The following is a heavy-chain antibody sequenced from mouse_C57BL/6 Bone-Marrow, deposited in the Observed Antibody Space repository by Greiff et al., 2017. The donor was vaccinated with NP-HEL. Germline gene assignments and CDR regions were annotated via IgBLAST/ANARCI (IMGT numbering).Heavy chain of an antibody. Sequence: QVQLQQSGAELVRPGTSVKVSCKASGYAFTNYLIEWVKQRPGQGLEWIGVINPGSGGTNYNEKFKGKATPTADKSSSTAYMQLSSLTSEDSAVYFCARWGYGSQNHYYFDYWGQGTTLTVSS. V-gene: IGHV1-54*01. D-gene: IGHD1-1*01. J-gene: IGHJ2*01. CDR2: INPGSGGT. CDR3: ARWGYGSQNHYYFDY. CDR1: GYAFTNYL.